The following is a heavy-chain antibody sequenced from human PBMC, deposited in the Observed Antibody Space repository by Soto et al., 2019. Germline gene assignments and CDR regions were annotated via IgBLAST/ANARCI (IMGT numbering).Heavy chain of an antibody. V-gene: IGHV4-59*01. D-gene: IGHD4-17*01. CDR1: GDPISSYY. CDR2: IYYSGST. Sequence: XXLTCTVSGDPISSYYWSWIRQPPGKGLEWIGYIYYSGSTNYNPSLKSRVTISVDTSKNQFSLKLSSVTAADTAVYYCARXHGDYGDYXXXGTLVTVSS. J-gene: IGHJ4*02. CDR3: ARXHGDYGDY.